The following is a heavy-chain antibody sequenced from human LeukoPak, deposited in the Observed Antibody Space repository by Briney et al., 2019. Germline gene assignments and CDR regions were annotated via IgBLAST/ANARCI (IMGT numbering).Heavy chain of an antibody. CDR3: ARDYGDRPLGY. V-gene: IGHV3-23*01. Sequence: VSAISGSGGSTYYAASVKGRFTISRDNSKNTLYLQMNSLRAEDTAVYYCARDYGDRPLGYWGQGTLVTVSS. J-gene: IGHJ4*02. D-gene: IGHD4-17*01. CDR2: ISGSGGST.